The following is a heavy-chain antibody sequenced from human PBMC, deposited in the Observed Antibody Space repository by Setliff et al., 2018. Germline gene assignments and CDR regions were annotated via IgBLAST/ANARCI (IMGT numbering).Heavy chain of an antibody. V-gene: IGHV1-24*01. CDR1: GYTLTELS. D-gene: IGHD5-18*01. Sequence: ASVKVSCKVSGYTLTELSIHWVRQAPGKGLEWMGGFDPEDSDTMLAQKFQGRFTMTQDTSTDTAYMELSSLRSEDTAVYYCATSVSWIQLVLYPQGHPEPFDYWGQGTLVTVSS. J-gene: IGHJ4*02. CDR3: ATSVSWIQLVLYPQGHPEPFDY. CDR2: FDPEDSDT.